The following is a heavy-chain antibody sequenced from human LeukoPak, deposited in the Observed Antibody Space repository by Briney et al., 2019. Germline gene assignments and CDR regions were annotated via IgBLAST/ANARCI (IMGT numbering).Heavy chain of an antibody. V-gene: IGHV4-34*01. CDR2: INHSGST. D-gene: IGHD3-22*01. Sequence: SETLSLTCAVYGGSFSGYYWSWIRQPPGKGLEWIGEINHSGSTNYNPSLKSRVTISVDTSKNQFSLKLSSVTAADTAVYYCARARDSYYYDSSGPYFDYWGQGTLVTVSS. CDR1: GGSFSGYY. CDR3: ARARDSYYYDSSGPYFDY. J-gene: IGHJ4*02.